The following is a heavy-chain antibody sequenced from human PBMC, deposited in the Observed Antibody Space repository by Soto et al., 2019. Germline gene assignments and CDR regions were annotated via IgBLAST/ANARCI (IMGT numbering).Heavy chain of an antibody. J-gene: IGHJ5*02. D-gene: IGHD2-21*01. V-gene: IGHV4-31*03. Sequence: QVQLQESGPGLVKPSQTLSLTCTVSGGSISSGGYYWSWIRQHPGKDLEWIGYIYYSGSTYYNPSRKRRVTIPVDTSKNQFSLKLSSVTAANTAVYYCERSIISEDPNWFDPWGQGTLVTVSP. CDR3: ERSIISEDPNWFDP. CDR1: GGSISSGGYY. CDR2: IYYSGST.